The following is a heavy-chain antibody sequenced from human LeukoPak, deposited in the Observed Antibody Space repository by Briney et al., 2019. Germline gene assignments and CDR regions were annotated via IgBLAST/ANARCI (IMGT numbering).Heavy chain of an antibody. CDR1: GFTVSSNY. CDR3: AKDRPYVRGVMDV. CDR2: IYSGGST. D-gene: IGHD3-10*02. V-gene: IGHV3-53*01. Sequence: GGSLRLSCAASGFTVSSNYMSWVRQAPGKGLEWVSVIYSGGSTYYADSVKGRFTISRDNSKNTLYLQMNSLRAEDTAVYYCAKDRPYVRGVMDVWGKGTTVTVSS. J-gene: IGHJ6*03.